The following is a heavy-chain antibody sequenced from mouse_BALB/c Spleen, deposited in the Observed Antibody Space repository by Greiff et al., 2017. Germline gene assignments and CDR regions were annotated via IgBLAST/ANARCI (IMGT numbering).Heavy chain of an antibody. CDR2: INSNGGST. V-gene: IGHV5-6-3*01. CDR1: GFTFSSYG. Sequence: EVQVVESGGGLVQPGGSLKLSCAASGFTFSSYGMSWVRQTPDKRLELVATINSNGGSTYYPDSVKGRFTISRDNAKNTLYLQMSSLKSEDTAMYYCASWFSTTARGYAMDYWGQGTSVTVSS. D-gene: IGHD1-2*01. CDR3: ASWFSTTARGYAMDY. J-gene: IGHJ4*01.